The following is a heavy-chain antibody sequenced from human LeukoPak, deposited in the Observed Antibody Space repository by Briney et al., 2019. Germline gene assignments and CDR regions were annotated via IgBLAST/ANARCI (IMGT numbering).Heavy chain of an antibody. CDR3: AREGYSGYNSH. CDR2: THSSSTPI. D-gene: IGHD5-12*01. CDR1: GFTFSTYG. Sequence: GGSLRLSCTGSGFTFSTYGMNWVRQAPGRGPEWVAYTHSSSTPIYYADSVRGRFTISRDNAKNSLYLQMNSLRGEDTAVYYCAREGYSGYNSHWGQGTLVTVSS. V-gene: IGHV3-48*01. J-gene: IGHJ4*02.